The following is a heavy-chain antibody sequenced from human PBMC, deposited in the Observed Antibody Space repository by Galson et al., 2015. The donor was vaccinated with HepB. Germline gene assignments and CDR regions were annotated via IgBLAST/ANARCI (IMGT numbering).Heavy chain of an antibody. V-gene: IGHV3-23*01. J-gene: IGHJ4*02. CDR1: GFTFSYYA. Sequence: SLRLSCAASGFTFSYYAMSWVRQAPGKGLEWVSAITPSGDNTYSADSMKGRFTISRDNSQNTLFLQMNSLRADDTAIYFCAKVFLEKTDGWYRQALYYFDSWGQGTRVTVSS. D-gene: IGHD6-19*01. CDR2: ITPSGDNT. CDR3: AKVFLEKTDGWYRQALYYFDS.